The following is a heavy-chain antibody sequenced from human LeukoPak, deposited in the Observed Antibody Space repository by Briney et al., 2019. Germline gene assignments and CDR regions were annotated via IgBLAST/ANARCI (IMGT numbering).Heavy chain of an antibody. CDR3: ARDIQYGSGTFDY. V-gene: IGHV3-66*01. CDR1: GFTVSSNY. D-gene: IGHD3-10*01. J-gene: IGHJ4*02. CDR2: IYSGGST. Sequence: SGGSLRLSCAASGFTVSSNYMSWVRQAPGKGLEWVSVIYSGGSTYYADSVKGRFTISRDNSKNTLYLQMNSLRAEDTAVYYCARDIQYGSGTFDYWGQGTLVTVSS.